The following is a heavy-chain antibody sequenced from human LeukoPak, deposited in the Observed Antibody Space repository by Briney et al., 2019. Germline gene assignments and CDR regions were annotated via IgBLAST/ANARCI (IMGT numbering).Heavy chain of an antibody. J-gene: IGHJ1*01. CDR2: ISSSSSYI. CDR1: GFTFSTYN. CDR3: ARDENAYCSGGSCSYFQH. V-gene: IGHV3-21*01. Sequence: GGSLRLSCAASGFTFSTYNMNWVRQAPGKGLEWVSSISSSSSYIYYADSVRGRFTISRDNARNSLYLQMNSLRGEDTAVYYCARDENAYCSGGSCSYFQHWGQGTLVTVSS. D-gene: IGHD2-15*01.